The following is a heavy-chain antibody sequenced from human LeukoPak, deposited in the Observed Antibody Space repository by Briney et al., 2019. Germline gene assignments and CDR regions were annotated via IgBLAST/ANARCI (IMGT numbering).Heavy chain of an antibody. CDR3: VRAIGSVSSY. V-gene: IGHV3-7*03. D-gene: IGHD5/OR15-5a*01. J-gene: IGHJ4*02. CDR2: IKQDGSEK. CDR1: GFTFSSFW. Sequence: GGSLRLSCTASGFTFSSFWMTWVRQAPGKGLEWVANIKQDGSEKYYVDSVKGRFTISRDNAKSSPYLQMNSLRAEDTAIYYCVRAIGSVSSYWGQGTLVTVSS.